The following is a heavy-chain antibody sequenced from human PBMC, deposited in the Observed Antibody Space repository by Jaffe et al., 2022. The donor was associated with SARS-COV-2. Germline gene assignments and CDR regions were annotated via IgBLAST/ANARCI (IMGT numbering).Heavy chain of an antibody. D-gene: IGHD2-2*01. CDR1: GGSISSYY. V-gene: IGHV4-59*01. Sequence: QVQLQESGPGLVKPSETLSLTCTVSGGSISSYYWSWIRQPPGKGLEWIGYIYYSGSTNYNPSLKSRVTISVDTSKNQFSLKLSSVTAADTAVYYCAGEDIVVSGWFDPWGQGTLVTVSS. J-gene: IGHJ5*02. CDR3: AGEDIVVSGWFDP. CDR2: IYYSGST.